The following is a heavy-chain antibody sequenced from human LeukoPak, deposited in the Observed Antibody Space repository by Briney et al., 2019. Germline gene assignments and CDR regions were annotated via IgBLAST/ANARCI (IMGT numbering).Heavy chain of an antibody. D-gene: IGHD1-7*01. V-gene: IGHV3-23*01. CDR2: ISETGGGT. CDR1: GFTFSTCD. Sequence: GGSLRLSCAASGFTFSTCDMSWVRQAPGEGLEWVSSISETGGGTYYADSVRGRFTISRDNSKNTVYLQMNSLRAEDAAVYYCAKDRIRGNSRWGQGTLVTVSS. J-gene: IGHJ4*02. CDR3: AKDRIRGNSR.